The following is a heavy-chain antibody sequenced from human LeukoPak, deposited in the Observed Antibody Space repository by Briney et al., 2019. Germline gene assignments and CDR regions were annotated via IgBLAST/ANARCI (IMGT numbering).Heavy chain of an antibody. CDR2: ISGTGGSS. V-gene: IGHV3-23*01. D-gene: IGHD3-10*01. Sequence: PGGSLRLSCAASGFTFSSYAMSWVRQAPGKGPEWVSGISGTGGSSYYADSVKGRFTISRDNSKNTLYLQMSSLRAEDTAVYYCVKGFGSSNKYYFDYWGQGTLVTVSS. CDR1: GFTFSSYA. CDR3: VKGFGSSNKYYFDY. J-gene: IGHJ4*02.